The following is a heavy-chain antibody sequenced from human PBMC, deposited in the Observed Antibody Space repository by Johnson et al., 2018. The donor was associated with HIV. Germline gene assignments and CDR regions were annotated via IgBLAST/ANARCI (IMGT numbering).Heavy chain of an antibody. CDR2: IYTGSDST. D-gene: IGHD6-19*01. CDR1: GYSVTGYN. CDR3: VKLPVAPSYGAFDI. V-gene: IGHV3-66*04. J-gene: IGHJ3*02. Sequence: EKLVESGGGLVQPGGSLRLSCAVSGYSVTGYNMNWVRQAPVKGLEWVSVIYTGSDSTSYTDSVKDRFTISRDNSKNTLYLQMNSLRAEDTAVYYCVKLPVAPSYGAFDIWGQGTMVTVSS.